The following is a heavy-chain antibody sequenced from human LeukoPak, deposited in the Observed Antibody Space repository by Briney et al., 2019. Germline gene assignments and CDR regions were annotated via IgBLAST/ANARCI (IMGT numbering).Heavy chain of an antibody. D-gene: IGHD6-13*01. CDR3: TRNIAAAGTKDY. CDR1: GFTFSNGW. Sequence: GGSLRLSCEASGFTFSNGWMSWVRQAPGKGLEWVGRIKSKTDGGTTDYAAPVKGRFTISRDDSKNTLYLQMNSLKTEDTAVYYCTRNIAAAGTKDYWGQGTLVTVSS. CDR2: IKSKTDGGTT. J-gene: IGHJ4*02. V-gene: IGHV3-15*01.